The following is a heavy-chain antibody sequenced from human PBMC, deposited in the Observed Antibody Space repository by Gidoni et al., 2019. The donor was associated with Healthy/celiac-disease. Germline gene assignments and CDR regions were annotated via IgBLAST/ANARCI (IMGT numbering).Heavy chain of an antibody. J-gene: IGHJ5*02. CDR3: ARAPHCSGGSCYSDWFDP. Sequence: QVQLVQSGAEVKNPGASVKFSCKASGYTFTGYYMHWVRQAPGHGLEWMGRINPNSGGTNYAQKFQGRVTMTRDTSISTAYMELSRLRSDDTAVYYCARAPHCSGGSCYSDWFDPWGQGTLVTVSS. D-gene: IGHD2-15*01. CDR2: INPNSGGT. CDR1: GYTFTGYY. V-gene: IGHV1-2*06.